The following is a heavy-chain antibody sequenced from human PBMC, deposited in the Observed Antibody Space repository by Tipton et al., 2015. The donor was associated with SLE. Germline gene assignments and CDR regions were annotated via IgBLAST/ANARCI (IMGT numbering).Heavy chain of an antibody. CDR2: IDDSGST. J-gene: IGHJ4*02. D-gene: IGHD6-6*01. CDR1: GGSISDYY. V-gene: IGHV4-59*12. Sequence: TLSLTCTVSGGSISDYYWSWIRQPPGKGLEWIGYIDDSGSTNYNPSLKNRVTISVDTSKNQFSLKLSSVTAADTAVYYCAREVEYSSSPAYFDYWGQGTLVTVSS. CDR3: AREVEYSSSPAYFDY.